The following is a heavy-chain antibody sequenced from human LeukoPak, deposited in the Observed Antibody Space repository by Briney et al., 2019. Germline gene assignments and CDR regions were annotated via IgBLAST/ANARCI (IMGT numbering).Heavy chain of an antibody. V-gene: IGHV3-30*02. D-gene: IGHD2-2*01. CDR1: GFTFSDYY. CDR2: IRYDGSNK. Sequence: GGSLRLSCAASGFTFSDYYMSWIRQAPGKGLEWVAFIRYDGSNKYYADSVKGRFTISRDNSKNTLYLQMNSLRAEDTAVYYCAKDRIIVVVPAALDYWGQGTLVTVSS. J-gene: IGHJ4*02. CDR3: AKDRIIVVVPAALDY.